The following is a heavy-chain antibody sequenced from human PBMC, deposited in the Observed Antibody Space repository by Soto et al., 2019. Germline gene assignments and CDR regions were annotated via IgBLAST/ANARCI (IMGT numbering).Heavy chain of an antibody. Sequence: PGGSLRLSCAASGFTFSNAWMSWVRQAPGKGLEWVGRIKSKTDGGTTDYAAPVKGRFTISRDDSKNTLYLQMNSLKTEDTAVYYCTTRLAKSNSGWYSDLDIWGQGTMVTVSS. V-gene: IGHV3-15*01. CDR3: TTRLAKSNSGWYSDLDI. CDR2: IKSKTDGGTT. J-gene: IGHJ3*02. CDR1: GFTFSNAW. D-gene: IGHD6-19*01.